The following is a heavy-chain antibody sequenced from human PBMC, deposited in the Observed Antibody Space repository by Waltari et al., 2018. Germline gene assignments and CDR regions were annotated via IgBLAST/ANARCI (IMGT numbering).Heavy chain of an antibody. J-gene: IGHJ4*02. D-gene: IGHD4-4*01. Sequence: EVQLVESGGDLIQQGGSLSPPCISPGLTVGGNYMVTVRQAPGKGLEWVSVIHSAGSTFYADSVRGRFTVSRDDSQNTVYLQMNFLTTDDTAVYYCARAPTITSVLDYWGQGTLVTVSS. CDR3: ARAPTITSVLDY. V-gene: IGHV3-53*01. CDR1: GLTVGGNY. CDR2: IHSAGST.